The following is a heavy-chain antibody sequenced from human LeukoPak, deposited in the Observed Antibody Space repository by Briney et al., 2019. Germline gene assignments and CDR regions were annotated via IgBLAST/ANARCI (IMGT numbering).Heavy chain of an antibody. V-gene: IGHV3-23*01. CDR2: ISATGST. Sequence: GGSLRLSCAASGFTFSSYAMTWVRQAPGKGLEWVSTISATGSTYADSVRGRFTISRDNSKNTPHLQMNNLRAEDTALYYCAKEFSSGWYFWGQGTLVTVSS. J-gene: IGHJ4*02. CDR1: GFTFSSYA. D-gene: IGHD6-19*01. CDR3: AKEFSSGWYF.